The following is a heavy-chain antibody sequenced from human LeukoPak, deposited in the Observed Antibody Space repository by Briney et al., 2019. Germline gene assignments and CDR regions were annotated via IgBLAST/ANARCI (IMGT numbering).Heavy chain of an antibody. D-gene: IGHD1-26*01. V-gene: IGHV3-33*01. J-gene: IGHJ4*02. CDR3: VRGSGAYYDY. CDR1: GFTFSSYG. Sequence: GGSLRLSCAASGFTFSSYGIHWVRQAPGKGLEWVALIWYDGSNKYYADSVKGRFTISRDNSNNTLYLQMNSLRVEDTAVYHCVRGSGAYYDYWGQGTLVTVTS. CDR2: IWYDGSNK.